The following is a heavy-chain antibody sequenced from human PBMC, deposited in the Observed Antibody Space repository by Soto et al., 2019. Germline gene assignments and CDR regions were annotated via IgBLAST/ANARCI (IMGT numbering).Heavy chain of an antibody. CDR2: INHSGST. J-gene: IGHJ4*02. V-gene: IGHV4-34*01. CDR3: ARVPRGDGYKDGLDY. D-gene: IGHD3-10*01. Sequence: QVQLQQWGAGLLKPSETLSLTCAVYGGSFSNYYWSWIRQPPGKGLEWIGEINHSGSTNYNPSLKSSVPKCIDTSKNQFSLKLSSVTAADTAVYYCARVPRGDGYKDGLDYWGQGTLVTVSS. CDR1: GGSFSNYY.